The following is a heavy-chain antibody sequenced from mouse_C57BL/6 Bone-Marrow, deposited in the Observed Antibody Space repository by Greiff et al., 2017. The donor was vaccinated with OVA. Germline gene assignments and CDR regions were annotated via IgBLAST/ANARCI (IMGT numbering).Heavy chain of an antibody. V-gene: IGHV14-4*01. D-gene: IGHD1-1*01. CDR1: GFNIKDDY. CDR2: IDPENGDT. CDR3: AGYYYGSSPAWFAY. Sequence: VQLQQSGAELVRPGASVKLSCTASGFNIKDDYMHWVKQRPEQGLEWIGWIDPENGDTEYASKFQGKATITADTSSNTAYLQLSSLTYGDTAVYYGAGYYYGSSPAWFAYWGQGTLVTVSA. J-gene: IGHJ3*01.